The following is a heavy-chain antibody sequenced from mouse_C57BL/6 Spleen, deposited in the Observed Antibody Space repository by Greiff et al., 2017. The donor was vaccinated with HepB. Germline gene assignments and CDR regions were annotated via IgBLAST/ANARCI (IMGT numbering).Heavy chain of an antibody. CDR1: GYSITSGYY. Sequence: EVKLMESGPGLVKPSQSLSLTCSVTGYSITSGYYWNWIRQFPGNKLEWMGYISYDGSNNYNPSLKNRISITRDTSKNQFFLTLNSVTTEDTATYYCARDDYDAGFDYWGQGTTLTVSS. CDR2: ISYDGSN. V-gene: IGHV3-6*01. CDR3: ARDDYDAGFDY. D-gene: IGHD2-4*01. J-gene: IGHJ2*01.